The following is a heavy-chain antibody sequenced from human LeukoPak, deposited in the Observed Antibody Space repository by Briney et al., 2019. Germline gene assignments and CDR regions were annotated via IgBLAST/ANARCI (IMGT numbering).Heavy chain of an antibody. CDR3: ARAGPSYYYDSSGYWGAFDI. CDR1: GYSISSGYY. CDR2: ISGSSGDV. V-gene: IGHV3-11*06. J-gene: IGHJ3*02. Sequence: LSLTCTVSGYSISSGYYWGWIRQPPGKGLEWVSYISGSSGDVYYADSVKGRFSISRDNAKNSLFLHMTCLRVDDTAVYYCARAGPSYYYDSSGYWGAFDIWGQGTMVAVSS. D-gene: IGHD3-22*01.